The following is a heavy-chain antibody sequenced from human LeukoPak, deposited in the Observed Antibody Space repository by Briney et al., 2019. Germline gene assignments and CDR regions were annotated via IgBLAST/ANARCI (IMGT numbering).Heavy chain of an antibody. Sequence: GASVTVSCRASGYTFTSYYMHWVRQAPGQGLEWMGIIDPSGGSTSYAQKFQGRVTMTRDTSTSTVYMELSSLRSEDTAVYYCARADYDILTGYPGGTWFDPWGQGTLVTVSS. D-gene: IGHD3-9*01. CDR2: IDPSGGST. CDR3: ARADYDILTGYPGGTWFDP. J-gene: IGHJ5*02. CDR1: GYTFTSYY. V-gene: IGHV1-46*01.